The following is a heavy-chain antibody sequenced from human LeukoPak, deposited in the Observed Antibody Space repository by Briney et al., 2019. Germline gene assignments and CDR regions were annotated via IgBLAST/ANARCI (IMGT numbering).Heavy chain of an antibody. CDR3: AKGDYYGSGSYYTVGSEASYYFDY. CDR2: ISGSGGST. CDR1: GFTFSSYA. J-gene: IGHJ4*02. Sequence: GGSLRLSCAASGFTFSSYAMSWVRQAPGKGLEWVSAISGSGGSTYYANSVKGRFTISRDNSKNTLYLQMNSLRAEDTAVYYCAKGDYYGSGSYYTVGSEASYYFDYWGQGTLVTVSS. D-gene: IGHD3-10*01. V-gene: IGHV3-23*01.